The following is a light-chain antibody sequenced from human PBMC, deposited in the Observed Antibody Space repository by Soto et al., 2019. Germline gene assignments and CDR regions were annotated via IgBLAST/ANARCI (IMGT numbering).Light chain of an antibody. CDR3: QQYGSSLIT. CDR1: QSVSSSY. V-gene: IGKV3-20*01. J-gene: IGKJ3*01. Sequence: EIVLTQSPGTLSLSPGERATLSCRASQSVSSSYLAWYQQKPGQAPRLLIYGASSRATGIPDRFSGSGSGTDFTLTISRLEPEDFAVYYCQQYGSSLITFGPANKVDIK. CDR2: GAS.